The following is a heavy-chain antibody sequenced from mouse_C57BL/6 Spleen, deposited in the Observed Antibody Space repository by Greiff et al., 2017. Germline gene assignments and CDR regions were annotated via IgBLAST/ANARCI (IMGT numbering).Heavy chain of an antibody. CDR2: ISSGSSTI. CDR1: GFTFSDYG. J-gene: IGHJ4*01. D-gene: IGHD2-1*01. CDR3: SSFYYDYYAMDY. V-gene: IGHV5-17*01. Sequence: EVKLMESGGGLVKPGGSLKLSCAASGFTFSDYGMHWVRQAPEKGLEWVAYISSGSSTIYYADTVKGRFTISRDNAKNTLFLQMTSLRSEDTAMYYCSSFYYDYYAMDYWGQGTSVTVSS.